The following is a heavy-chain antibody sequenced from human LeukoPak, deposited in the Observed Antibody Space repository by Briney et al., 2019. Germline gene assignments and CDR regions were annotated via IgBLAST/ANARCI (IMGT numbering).Heavy chain of an antibody. V-gene: IGHV4-59*01. J-gene: IGHJ3*02. CDR1: GGSFSGYC. CDR2: IYYSGST. CDR3: ASYIVVVPAAKHAFDI. D-gene: IGHD2-2*01. Sequence: SETLSLTCAVYGGSFSGYCWSWIRQPPGKGLEWIGYIYYSGSTNYNPSLKSRVTISVDTSKNQFSLKLSSVTAADTAVYYCASYIVVVPAAKHAFDIWGQGTMVTVSS.